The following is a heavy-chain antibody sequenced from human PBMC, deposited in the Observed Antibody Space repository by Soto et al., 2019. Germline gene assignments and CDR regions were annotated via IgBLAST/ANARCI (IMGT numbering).Heavy chain of an antibody. CDR2: IIPIFGTA. CDR3: ARGLLERWRQFYYYYGMDV. J-gene: IGHJ6*02. V-gene: IGHV1-69*01. CDR1: GGTFSSYA. Sequence: QVQLVQSGAEVKKPGSSVKVSCKASGGTFSSYAISWVRQAPGQGLEWMGGIIPIFGTANYAQKFQGRVTITADESTSTAYMELSSLRSEDTAVYYCARGLLERWRQFYYYYGMDVWGQGTTVTVSS.